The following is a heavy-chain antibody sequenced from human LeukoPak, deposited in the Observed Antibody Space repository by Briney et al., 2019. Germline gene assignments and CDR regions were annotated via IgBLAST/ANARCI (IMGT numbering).Heavy chain of an antibody. J-gene: IGHJ4*02. CDR3: ARDRPHTDTIFGVVITSYYFDY. CDR2: ISSSGSTI. D-gene: IGHD3-3*01. CDR1: GFTFSSYW. V-gene: IGHV3-48*04. Sequence: PGGSLRLSCAASGFTFSSYWMSWVRQAPGKGLEWVSYISSSGSTIYYADSVKGRFTISRDNAKNSLYLQMNSLRAEDTAVYYCARDRPHTDTIFGVVITSYYFDYWGQGTLVTVSS.